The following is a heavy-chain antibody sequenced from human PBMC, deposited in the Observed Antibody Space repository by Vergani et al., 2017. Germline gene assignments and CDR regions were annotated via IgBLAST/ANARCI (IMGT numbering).Heavy chain of an antibody. CDR3: AREGDYDFWSGYYVYYYGMDV. J-gene: IGHJ6*02. V-gene: IGHV3-30-3*01. D-gene: IGHD3-3*01. CDR2: ISYDGSNK. Sequence: QVQLVESGGGVVQPGRSLRLSCAASGFTFSSYSMHWVRQAPGKGLEWVAVISYDGSNKYYADSVKGRFTISRDNSKNTLYLQMNSLRAEDTAVYYCAREGDYDFWSGYYVYYYGMDVWGQGTTVTVSS. CDR1: GFTFSSYS.